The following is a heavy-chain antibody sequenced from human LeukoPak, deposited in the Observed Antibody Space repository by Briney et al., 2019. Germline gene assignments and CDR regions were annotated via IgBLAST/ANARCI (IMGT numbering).Heavy chain of an antibody. CDR2: ISYDGSSK. D-gene: IGHD4-17*01. CDR1: GFTFSSYA. V-gene: IGHV3-30*04. J-gene: IGHJ4*02. CDR3: ARAERTGYGDYYYFDY. Sequence: GGSLRPSCAASGFTFSSYAMHWVRQAPGKGLEWVAVISYDGSSKYYADSVKGRFTISRDNSKNTLYLQMNSLRAEDTAVYYCARAERTGYGDYYYFDYWGQGTLVTVSS.